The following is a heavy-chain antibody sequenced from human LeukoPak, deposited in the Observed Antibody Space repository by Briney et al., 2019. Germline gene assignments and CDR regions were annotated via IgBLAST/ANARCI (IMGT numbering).Heavy chain of an antibody. CDR1: GGSFSGYY. CDR3: ASQYYYDSSGRMAFDI. CDR2: INHSGST. Sequence: PSETLSLTCAVYGGSFSGYYWSWIRQPPGKGLEWIGEINHSGSTNYNPSLKSRVTISVDTSKNQFSLKLSSVTAADTAVYYCASQYYYDSSGRMAFDIWGQGTMVTVSS. J-gene: IGHJ3*02. D-gene: IGHD3-22*01. V-gene: IGHV4-34*01.